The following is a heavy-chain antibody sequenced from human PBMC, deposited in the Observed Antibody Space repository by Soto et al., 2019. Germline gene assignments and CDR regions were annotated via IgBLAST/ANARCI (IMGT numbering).Heavy chain of an antibody. CDR2: IRSKGNNYAT. CDR3: SRQASDFWSGKPQYYMDV. CDR1: GFTFSGSA. D-gene: IGHD3-3*01. J-gene: IGHJ6*03. Sequence: EVQLVESGGGSVQPGGSLKLSCAASGFTFSGSALHWVRQASGKGLEWVGRIRSKGNNYATAYGASLKGRFTISRDDSKNTAYLQMNSLNTEDTAVYYCSRQASDFWSGKPQYYMDVWGKGTTVTVSS. V-gene: IGHV3-73*01.